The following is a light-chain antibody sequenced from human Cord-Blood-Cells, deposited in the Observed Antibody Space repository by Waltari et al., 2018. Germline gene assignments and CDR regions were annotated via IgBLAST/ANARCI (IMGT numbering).Light chain of an antibody. V-gene: IGKV4-1*01. J-gene: IGKJ4*01. CDR2: WVS. CDR1: PSVLYSSNNKNY. CDR3: QQYYSTPLT. Sequence: DIVMTQSPESLAVSLGERATINCKSSPSVLYSSNNKNYLAWYQQKPGQPPKLLIYWVSTRESGVPDRFSGSGSGTDFTLTISSLQAEDVAVYYCQQYYSTPLTFGGGTKVEIK.